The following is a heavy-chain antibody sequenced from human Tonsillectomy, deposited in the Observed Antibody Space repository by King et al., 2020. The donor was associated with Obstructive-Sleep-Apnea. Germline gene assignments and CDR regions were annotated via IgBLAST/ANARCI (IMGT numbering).Heavy chain of an antibody. CDR2: ISYDGNNK. J-gene: IGHJ4*02. CDR3: AKDPGIAALDY. Sequence: VQLVESGGGVVQPGRSLRLSCAASGFTFSSYGMHWVRQAPGKGLEGVAVISYDGNNKYYADSVKGRFTISRDNSKNTLYLQMNSLRGEDTAVYYCAKDPGIAALDYWGQGTLVTVSS. V-gene: IGHV3-30*18. CDR1: GFTFSSYG. D-gene: IGHD6-13*01.